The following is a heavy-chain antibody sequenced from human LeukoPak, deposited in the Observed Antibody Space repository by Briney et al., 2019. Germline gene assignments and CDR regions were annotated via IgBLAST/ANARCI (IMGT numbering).Heavy chain of an antibody. CDR3: ASVTLVRGRPYYFDY. J-gene: IGHJ4*02. CDR2: IIPILGIS. CDR1: GGTFSSYT. V-gene: IGHV1-69*02. D-gene: IGHD3-10*01. Sequence: SVKVSCKASGGTFSSYTISWVRQAPGQGLEWMGRIIPILGISNYAQKFQGRVTINADKSTSTAFMELSSLTSEDTAIYFCASVTLVRGRPYYFDYWGQGTLVTVSS.